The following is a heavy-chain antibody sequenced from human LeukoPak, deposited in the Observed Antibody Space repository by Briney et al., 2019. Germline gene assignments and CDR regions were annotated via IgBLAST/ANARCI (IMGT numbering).Heavy chain of an antibody. V-gene: IGHV1-18*01. CDR1: GHTFTNYG. CDR3: ARVDAILTGYYSYFDY. D-gene: IGHD3-9*01. CDR2: INTYNGDT. Sequence: ASVKVSCKASGHTFTNYGLTWVRQAPGQGLEWMGWINTYNGDTNYAQNLQGRVTMTTDTSTSTAYVELRSLRSDDSAVYYCARVDAILTGYYSYFDYWGQGTLVTVSS. J-gene: IGHJ4*02.